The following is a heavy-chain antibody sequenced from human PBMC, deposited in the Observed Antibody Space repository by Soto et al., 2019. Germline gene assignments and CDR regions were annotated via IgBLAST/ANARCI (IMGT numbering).Heavy chain of an antibody. D-gene: IGHD6-13*01. V-gene: IGHV3-13*01. CDR2: IGTAGDT. Sequence: GGSLRLSCAASGFTFSSYDMHWVRQATGKGLEWVSAIGTAGDTYYPGSVKGRFTISRENAKNSLYLQMNSLRAGDTAVYYCARGARIAAAGQDYYYGMDVWGQGT. CDR1: GFTFSSYD. CDR3: ARGARIAAAGQDYYYGMDV. J-gene: IGHJ6*02.